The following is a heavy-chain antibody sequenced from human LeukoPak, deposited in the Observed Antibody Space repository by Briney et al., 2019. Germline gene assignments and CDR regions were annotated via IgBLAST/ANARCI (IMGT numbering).Heavy chain of an antibody. CDR1: GGSFSSYY. Sequence: SETLSLTCTVSGGSFSSYYWSWIRQPPGKGLEWIGYIYTSGSTNYNPSLKSRVTISVDTSKSQFSLKLSSVTAADTAVYYCARRYYDNSGYYYFDSWGQGTLVTVSS. V-gene: IGHV4-4*09. D-gene: IGHD3-22*01. J-gene: IGHJ4*02. CDR3: ARRYYDNSGYYYFDS. CDR2: IYTSGST.